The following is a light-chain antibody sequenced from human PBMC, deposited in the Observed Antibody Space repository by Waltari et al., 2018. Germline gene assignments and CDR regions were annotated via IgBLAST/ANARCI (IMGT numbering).Light chain of an antibody. V-gene: IGKV4-1*01. CDR1: QRVFCSSGTKDY. Sequence: DIVMTQSPDSLAVSLGERATINCKSSQRVFCSSGTKDYLTWFQRRPGQPPRAVIYWASTREKGVPDRFSGSGSGTDFTLTINSLQAEDVAVYYCQQYCTSPPTFGQGTQVEIK. J-gene: IGKJ2*01. CDR3: QQYCTSPPT. CDR2: WAS.